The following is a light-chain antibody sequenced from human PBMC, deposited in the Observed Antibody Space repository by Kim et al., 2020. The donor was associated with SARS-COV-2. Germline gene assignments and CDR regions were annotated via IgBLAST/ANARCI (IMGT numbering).Light chain of an antibody. CDR2: DVS. CDR1: SSDVGGYNY. J-gene: IGLJ2*01. CDR3: SSYSSTTPVV. V-gene: IGLV2-14*03. Sequence: GLPIACSWTGPSSDVGGYNYVPLYQHRPGKAPKLMIYDVSSRPSGVSTRFSGSKSGTTASLTISGLQAEDEADYYCSSYSSTTPVVFGGGTQLTVL.